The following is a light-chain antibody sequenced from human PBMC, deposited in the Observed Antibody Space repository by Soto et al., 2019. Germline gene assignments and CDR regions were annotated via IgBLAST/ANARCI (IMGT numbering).Light chain of an antibody. Sequence: QAVVTQEPSLTVSPGGTVTLTCASSTGAVTSGNYPSWFQQKPGQTPRTLIYTTNSRHSWTPARFSGSLLGGKAALTLSGVQPEDEAEYYCLLYYGGAQLVFGGGTKGTVL. J-gene: IGLJ3*02. CDR2: TTN. CDR3: LLYYGGAQLV. CDR1: TGAVTSGNY. V-gene: IGLV7-43*01.